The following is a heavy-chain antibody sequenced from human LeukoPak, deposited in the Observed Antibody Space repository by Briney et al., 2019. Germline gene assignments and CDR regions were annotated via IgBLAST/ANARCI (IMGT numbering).Heavy chain of an antibody. D-gene: IGHD4-17*01. V-gene: IGHV4-31*03. CDR1: GGPISSGGYY. CDR3: AGGMPTVATFNY. Sequence: SETLSLTCTVSGGPISSGGYYWSWIRQPPGKALEWIGYIYYSGNAYYNPSLKSRVSMSIYKSESQFSLQLTSVTAADTAIYYCAGGMPTVATFNYWGQGTLVPVSS. CDR2: IYYSGNA. J-gene: IGHJ4*02.